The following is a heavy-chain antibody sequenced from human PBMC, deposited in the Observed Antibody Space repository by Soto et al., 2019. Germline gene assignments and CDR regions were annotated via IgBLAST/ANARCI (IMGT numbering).Heavy chain of an antibody. D-gene: IGHD6-19*01. J-gene: IGHJ4*02. Sequence: QVQLVQSGAEVKKPGSSVKVSCKASGGTFSSYAISWVRQAPGQGLEWMGGIIPIFGTANYAQKFQGRVTITADESTSTAYKELSSLRSEDTAVYYCARELPYSSGWYGGFDYWGQGTLVTVSS. V-gene: IGHV1-69*12. CDR2: IIPIFGTA. CDR3: ARELPYSSGWYGGFDY. CDR1: GGTFSSYA.